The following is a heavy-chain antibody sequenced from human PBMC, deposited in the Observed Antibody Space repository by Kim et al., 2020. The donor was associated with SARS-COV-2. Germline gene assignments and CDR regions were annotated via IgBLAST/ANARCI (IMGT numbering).Heavy chain of an antibody. J-gene: IGHJ4*02. Sequence: SVMVSCKASGGTFSSYAISWVRQAPGQGLEWMGRIIPILGIANYAQKFQGRVTITADKSTSTAYMELSSLRSEDTAVYYCARDLGIFGVVTHFDYWGQG. CDR3: ARDLGIFGVVTHFDY. CDR1: GGTFSSYA. D-gene: IGHD3-3*01. CDR2: IIPILGIA. V-gene: IGHV1-69*04.